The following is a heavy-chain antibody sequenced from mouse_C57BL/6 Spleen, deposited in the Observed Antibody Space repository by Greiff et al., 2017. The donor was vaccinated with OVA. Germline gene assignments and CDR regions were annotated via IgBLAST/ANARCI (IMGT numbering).Heavy chain of an antibody. Sequence: QVQLQQSGAELMKPGASVKLSCKATGYTFTGYWIEWVKQRPGHGLEWIGEILPGSGCTNYNEKFKGKATFTADTSSNTAYMQLSSLTTEDAAIYYCARAGGTAWFAYWGQGTLVTVSA. CDR3: ARAGGTAWFAY. CDR1: GYTFTGYW. J-gene: IGHJ3*01. V-gene: IGHV1-9*01. D-gene: IGHD2-14*01. CDR2: ILPGSGCT.